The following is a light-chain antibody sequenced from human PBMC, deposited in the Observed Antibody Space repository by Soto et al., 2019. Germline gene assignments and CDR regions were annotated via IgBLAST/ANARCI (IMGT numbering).Light chain of an antibody. J-gene: IGLJ1*01. Sequence: QSVLTQPASVSGSPGQSITISCTGTSSDVGGYNYVSWYQQHPGKAPKLMIYDVSNRPSGVSIRFSGSKSGNTASLTISGLQAEDEADYYCSSYTSSFYVFGTGTKVTVL. CDR2: DVS. CDR1: SSDVGGYNY. CDR3: SSYTSSFYV. V-gene: IGLV2-14*01.